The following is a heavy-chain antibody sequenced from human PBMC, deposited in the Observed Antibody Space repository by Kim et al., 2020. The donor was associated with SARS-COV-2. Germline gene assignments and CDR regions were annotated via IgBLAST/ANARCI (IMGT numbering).Heavy chain of an antibody. CDR1: GGSISSYY. CDR2: IYYSGST. Sequence: SETLSLTCTVSGGSISSYYWSWIRQPPGKGLEWIGYIYYSGSTNYNPSLKSRVTISVDTSKNQFSLKLSSVTAADTAVYYCARDGGLGSSWDFDYWGQGTLVTVSS. CDR3: ARDGGLGSSWDFDY. D-gene: IGHD6-13*01. V-gene: IGHV4-59*01. J-gene: IGHJ4*02.